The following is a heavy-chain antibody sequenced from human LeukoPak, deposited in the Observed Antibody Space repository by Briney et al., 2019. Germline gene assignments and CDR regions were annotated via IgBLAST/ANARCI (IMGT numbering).Heavy chain of an antibody. CDR1: GGSIGSYY. CDR3: ARSDYGDYYDAFDI. Sequence: SETLSLTCTVAGGSIGSYYGSWIRQPPGKVLEWIGYIYYSVSTNYNPSLKTGVTISVDTSKNQFSLKRSSLTAADTAVYYCARSDYGDYYDAFDIWGQGPMVTVS. J-gene: IGHJ3*02. V-gene: IGHV4-59*12. D-gene: IGHD4-17*01. CDR2: IYYSVST.